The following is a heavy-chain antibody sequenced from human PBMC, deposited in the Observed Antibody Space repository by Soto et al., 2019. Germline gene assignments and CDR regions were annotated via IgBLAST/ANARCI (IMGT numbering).Heavy chain of an antibody. CDR2: ISSSGSTI. CDR3: AQNGWWLQGCNAFDI. CDR1: GFTFSSYE. J-gene: IGHJ3*02. V-gene: IGHV3-48*03. Sequence: GGSLRLSCAASGFTFSSYEMNWVRQAPGKGLEWVSYISSSGSTIYYADSVKGRFTISRDNAKNSLYLQMNSLRAEDTAVYYCAQNGWWLQGCNAFDIWGQGTMVTVSS. D-gene: IGHD5-12*01.